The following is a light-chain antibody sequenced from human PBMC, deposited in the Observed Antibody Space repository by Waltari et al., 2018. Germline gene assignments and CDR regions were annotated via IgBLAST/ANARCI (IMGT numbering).Light chain of an antibody. J-gene: IGLJ3*02. CDR2: TNN. CDR3: ASWDDTLNGLWV. V-gene: IGLV1-44*01. Sequence: QSVLTQPPSASGTPGQKVTISCSGRRPHIGSTSVSWYQQVPGPAPKLIIFTNNQRSSGVPDRFSASKSGTSASLAISGLQSEDEADYYCASWDDTLNGLWVFGGGTSLTVL. CDR1: RPHIGSTS.